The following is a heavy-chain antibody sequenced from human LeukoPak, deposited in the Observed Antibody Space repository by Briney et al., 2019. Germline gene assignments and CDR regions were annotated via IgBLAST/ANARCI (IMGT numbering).Heavy chain of an antibody. CDR3: ARESVRSGSLKWFDP. J-gene: IGHJ5*02. V-gene: IGHV3-23*01. Sequence: GGSLRLSCAASGFTFSSHVMSWVRQTPGKELEWVSAIDGGGHTTYYADSVRGRFIISRDNSKKTLYLQMISLRAEDTATYFCARESVRSGSLKWFDPWGQGTLVTVSS. CDR1: GFTFSSHV. CDR2: IDGGGHTT. D-gene: IGHD3-3*01.